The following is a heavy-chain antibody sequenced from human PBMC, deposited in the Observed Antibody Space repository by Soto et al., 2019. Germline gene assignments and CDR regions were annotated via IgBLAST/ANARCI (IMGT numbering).Heavy chain of an antibody. CDR2: IYYSGST. D-gene: IGHD3-3*01. Sequence: SETLSLTCTVSGGSISSSSYYWGWIRQPPGKGLEWIGNIYYSGSTNYNPSPKSRVTISVDTSKNQFSLKLSSVTAADTAVYYCAAQARYYDFWSGYLWGQGTLVTVSS. J-gene: IGHJ5*02. V-gene: IGHV4-39*07. CDR3: AAQARYYDFWSGYL. CDR1: GGSISSSSYY.